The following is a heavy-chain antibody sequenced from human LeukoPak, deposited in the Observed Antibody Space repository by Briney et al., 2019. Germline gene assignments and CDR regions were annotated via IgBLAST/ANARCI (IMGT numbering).Heavy chain of an antibody. CDR2: IYYTGNT. J-gene: IGHJ4*02. D-gene: IGHD3-9*01. V-gene: IGHV4-31*03. CDR1: GGSISSSGYY. CDR3: ASTILTGTLRSFDY. Sequence: PSQTLSLTCTVSGGSISSSGYYWSWIRQHPGTGLEWIGYIYYTGNTYYNPSLKSRLTILVDTSKNQFSLKLTSVTAADTAMYYCASTILTGTLRSFDYWGQGSLVTVSS.